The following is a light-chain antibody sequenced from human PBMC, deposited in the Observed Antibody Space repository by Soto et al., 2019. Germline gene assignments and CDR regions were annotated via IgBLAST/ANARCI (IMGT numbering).Light chain of an antibody. J-gene: IGKJ3*01. CDR1: KGISSW. V-gene: IGKV1-12*01. Sequence: DIQMTQSPSSVSASVGDRVTITCRASKGISSWLAWYQRKPGKAPKLLIYAASSLQSGVPSRFSGSGSCTDFTLTISSLQPEDFATYYCQQANSFPLTFGPGTKVDIK. CDR2: AAS. CDR3: QQANSFPLT.